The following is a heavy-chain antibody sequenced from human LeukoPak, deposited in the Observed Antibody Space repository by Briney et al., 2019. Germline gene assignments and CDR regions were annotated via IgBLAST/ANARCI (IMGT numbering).Heavy chain of an antibody. Sequence: PGGSLRLSCAASGFTFSDNYMSWIRQAPGKGLEWVSYISSSGSIYYADSVKGRFTISRDNAKNTLYLLLNSLRAEDTAVYYCAKDLREYTSSPRNAFHIWGQGTMVTVSS. CDR1: GFTFSDNY. V-gene: IGHV3-11*01. D-gene: IGHD6-6*01. J-gene: IGHJ3*02. CDR3: AKDLREYTSSPRNAFHI. CDR2: ISSSGSI.